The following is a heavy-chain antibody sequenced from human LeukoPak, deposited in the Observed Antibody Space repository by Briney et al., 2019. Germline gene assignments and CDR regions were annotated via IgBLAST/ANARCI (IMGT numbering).Heavy chain of an antibody. CDR1: GGSISSSSYY. Sequence: SETLSLTCTVSGGSISSSSYYWGWIRQPPGKGLEWIGSIYYSGSTYYNPSLKSRVTISVDTSKNQFSLKLSSVTAADTAVYCCARSLIDHYYDSSGYYDYWGQGTLVTVSS. D-gene: IGHD3-22*01. CDR3: ARSLIDHYYDSSGYYDY. J-gene: IGHJ4*02. V-gene: IGHV4-39*07. CDR2: IYYSGST.